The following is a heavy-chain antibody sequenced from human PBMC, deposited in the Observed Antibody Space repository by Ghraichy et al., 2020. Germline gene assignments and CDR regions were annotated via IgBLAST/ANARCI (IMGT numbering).Heavy chain of an antibody. V-gene: IGHV4-59*01. CDR1: GGSISNNY. D-gene: IGHD4-23*01. J-gene: IGHJ2*01. CDR2: IYYRGST. Sequence: SETLSLTCTVSGGSISNNYWSWIRQPPGKGLEWIGYIYYRGSTNYNPSLKGRVTISLDTSKNQFSLRLSSVTAADTAVYYCAGTNFGGNSGWYFDLWGRGTVVTVSS. CDR3: AGTNFGGNSGWYFDL.